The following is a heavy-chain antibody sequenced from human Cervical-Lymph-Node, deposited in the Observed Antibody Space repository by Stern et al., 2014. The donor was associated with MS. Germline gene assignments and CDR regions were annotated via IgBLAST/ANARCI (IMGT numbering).Heavy chain of an antibody. V-gene: IGHV4-59*01. D-gene: IGHD2-15*01. CDR2: FYHSWSV. J-gene: IGHJ4*02. Sequence: VQLQESGPGLVKPSETLSLTCTVSGGPLRSYYWNWIRQAPGKGLEWLGVFYHSWSVIYNPSLSSRVAMSVDTSKNQFSLTVSSVTAADTAVYYCAREGEYCSGSRCYPFLDYWGQGTLVTVSS. CDR3: AREGEYCSGSRCYPFLDY. CDR1: GGPLRSYY.